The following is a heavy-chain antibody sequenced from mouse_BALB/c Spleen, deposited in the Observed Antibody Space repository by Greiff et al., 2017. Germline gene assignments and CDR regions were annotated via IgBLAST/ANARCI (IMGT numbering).Heavy chain of an antibody. CDR3: ARDGLLRRYWYFDV. D-gene: IGHD2-3*01. CDR2: ISDGGSYT. CDR1: GFTFSDYY. V-gene: IGHV5-4*02. Sequence: EVQLVESGGGLVKPGGSLKLSCAASGFTFSDYYMYWVRQTPEKRLEWVATISDGGSYTYYPDSVKGRFTISRDNAKNNLYLQMSSLKSEDTAMYYCARDGLLRRYWYFDVWGAGTTVTVSS. J-gene: IGHJ1*01.